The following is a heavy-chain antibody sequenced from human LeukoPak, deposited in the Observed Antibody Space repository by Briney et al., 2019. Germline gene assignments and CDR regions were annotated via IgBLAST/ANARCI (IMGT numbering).Heavy chain of an antibody. V-gene: IGHV3-23*01. J-gene: IGHJ4*02. CDR2: IGDSDLST. D-gene: IGHD2-15*01. CDR3: ARDRCRSGGSCYSDY. CDR1: GFTFSSYA. Sequence: HPGRSLRLSCAASGFTFSSYAMSWVRQAPGKGLEWVSSIGDSDLSTYYADSVKGRFTISRDNAKNSLYLQMNSLRAEDTAVYYCARDRCRSGGSCYSDYWGQGTLVTVSS.